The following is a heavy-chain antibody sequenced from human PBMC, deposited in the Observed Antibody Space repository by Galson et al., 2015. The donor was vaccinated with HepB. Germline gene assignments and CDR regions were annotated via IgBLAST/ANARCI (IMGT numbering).Heavy chain of an antibody. CDR3: ARGATVSMFRGPMADDY. V-gene: IGHV3-7*02. CDR2: IKEDGSEK. D-gene: IGHD3-10*01. CDR1: GFTLSNYW. Sequence: SLRLSCAASGFTLSNYWMSWVRQAPGKGLEWVACIKEDGSEKYYVDSVKGRFTISRDNFKNILYLQMNSLRPEDMAVYYCARGATVSMFRGPMADDYWGQGTLVTVSS. J-gene: IGHJ4*02.